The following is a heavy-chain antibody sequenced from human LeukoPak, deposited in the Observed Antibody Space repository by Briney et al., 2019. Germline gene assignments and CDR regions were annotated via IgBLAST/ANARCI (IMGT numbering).Heavy chain of an antibody. Sequence: GRSLRLSCAASGFTFDDYAMHWVRQAPGKGLEWVSGISWNSGSIGYADSVKGRFTISRDNAKNSLYLQMNSLRAEDMALYYCAKGSHYYGSGSPDYWGQGTLVTVSS. CDR2: ISWNSGSI. CDR3: AKGSHYYGSGSPDY. V-gene: IGHV3-9*03. D-gene: IGHD3-10*01. J-gene: IGHJ4*02. CDR1: GFTFDDYA.